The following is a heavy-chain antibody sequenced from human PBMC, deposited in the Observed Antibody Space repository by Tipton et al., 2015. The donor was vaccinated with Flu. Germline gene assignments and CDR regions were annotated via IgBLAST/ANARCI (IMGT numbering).Heavy chain of an antibody. CDR1: GFTFSSYA. J-gene: IGHJ4*02. D-gene: IGHD6-6*01. Sequence: QVQLVQSGGGVVQPGRSLRLSCAASGFTFSSYAMHWVRQAPGKGLEWVAVISYDGSNKYYADSVKGRFTISRDNSKNTLYLQMNSLRAEDTAVYYCARGLYTYSSSPGDFDYWGQGTLVTVSS. CDR2: ISYDGSNK. V-gene: IGHV3-30-3*01. CDR3: ARGLYTYSSSPGDFDY.